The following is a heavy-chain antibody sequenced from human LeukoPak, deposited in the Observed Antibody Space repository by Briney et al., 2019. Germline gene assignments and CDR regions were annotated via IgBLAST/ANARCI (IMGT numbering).Heavy chain of an antibody. V-gene: IGHV4-39*07. CDR2: IYYSGST. D-gene: IGHD6-13*01. CDR1: GGSISSSSYY. CDR3: ARDRSRFRYSSSWCFDY. Sequence: PSETLSLTCTVSGGSISSSSYYWGWIRQPPGKGLEWIGSIYYSGSTYYNPSLKSRVTISVDTSKNQFSLKLSSVTAADTAVYYCARDRSRFRYSSSWCFDYWGQGTLVTVSS. J-gene: IGHJ4*02.